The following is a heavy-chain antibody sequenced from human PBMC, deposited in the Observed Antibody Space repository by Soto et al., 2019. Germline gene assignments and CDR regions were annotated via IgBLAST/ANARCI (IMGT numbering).Heavy chain of an antibody. D-gene: IGHD2-2*02. J-gene: IGHJ4*02. CDR3: AKDLEVVPAAIHFDY. CDR1: GFTFSSYA. CDR2: ISGSGGST. Sequence: VGSLRLSCAASGFTFSSYAMSWVRQAPGKGLEWVSAISGSGGSTYYADSVKGRFTISRDNSKNTLYLQMNSLRAEDTAVYYCAKDLEVVPAAIHFDYWGQGTLVTVSS. V-gene: IGHV3-23*01.